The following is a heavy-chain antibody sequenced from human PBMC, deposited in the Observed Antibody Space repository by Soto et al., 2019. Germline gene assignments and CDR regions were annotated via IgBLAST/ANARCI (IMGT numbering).Heavy chain of an antibody. D-gene: IGHD3-3*01. J-gene: IGHJ4*02. CDR2: INHSGST. V-gene: IGHV4-34*01. CDR1: GGSFSGYY. CDR3: ARGKDFWNGYYIWRYFDY. Sequence: SETLSLTCAVYGGSFSGYYWSWIRQPPGKGLEWIGEINHSGSTVYNPSLKSRATISVATSQNQVSLNLSSVTAADTAVYFCARGKDFWNGYYIWRYFDYCGLGTLVTGSS.